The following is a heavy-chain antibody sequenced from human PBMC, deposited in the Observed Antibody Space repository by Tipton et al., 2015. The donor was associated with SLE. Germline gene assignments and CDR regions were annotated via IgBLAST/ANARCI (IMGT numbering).Heavy chain of an antibody. CDR2: ISYDGSNK. Sequence: SLRLSCAASGFTFSSYAMHWVRQAPGKGLEWVAVISYDGSNKYYADSVKGRFTISRDNSKNTLYLQMNSLRAEDTAVYYCAKDVPLRYYDSSGYPDYWGQGTLVTVSS. J-gene: IGHJ4*02. CDR3: AKDVPLRYYDSSGYPDY. D-gene: IGHD3-22*01. CDR1: GFTFSSYA. V-gene: IGHV3-30-3*01.